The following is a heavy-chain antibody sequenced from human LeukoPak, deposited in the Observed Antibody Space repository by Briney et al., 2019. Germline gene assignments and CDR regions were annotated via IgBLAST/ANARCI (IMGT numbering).Heavy chain of an antibody. CDR2: IYHSGST. CDR3: AINSGSNYFDY. CDR1: GGSISSGGYS. Sequence: SQTLSLTCAVSGGSISSGGYSWSWIRQPPGKGLEWIGYIYHSGSTYYNPSLKSRVTISVDRSKNQFSLKLSSVTAADTAVYYCAINSGSNYFDYWGQGTLVTVSS. D-gene: IGHD1-26*01. V-gene: IGHV4-30-2*01. J-gene: IGHJ4*02.